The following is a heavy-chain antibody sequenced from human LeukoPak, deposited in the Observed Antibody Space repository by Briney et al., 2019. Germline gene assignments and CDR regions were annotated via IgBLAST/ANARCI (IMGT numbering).Heavy chain of an antibody. CDR2: INHSGST. V-gene: IGHV4-34*01. CDR1: GGSFSGYY. D-gene: IGHD6-19*01. Sequence: PSETLSLTCAVYGGSFSGYYWSWIRQPPGKGLEWIGEINHSGSTNYNPSLKSRVTISVDTSKNQLSLKLSSVTAADTAVYYCARGPLQYSSGWYWDWGQGTLVTVSS. J-gene: IGHJ4*02. CDR3: ARGPLQYSSGWYWD.